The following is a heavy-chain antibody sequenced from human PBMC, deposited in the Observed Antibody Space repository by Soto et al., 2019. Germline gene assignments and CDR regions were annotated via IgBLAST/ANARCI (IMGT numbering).Heavy chain of an antibody. V-gene: IGHV3-7*01. D-gene: IGHD2-15*01. Sequence: EVQLVESGGGLVQPGGSLRLSCAASGFTFSSYWMSCVRQAPGKGLEWVANIKQDGSEKYYVDSVKGRFTISRDNAKNSPHLQKTSRRAEDTAVYSFARDFGIIYSLGGWFDPWGKGTLVTV. J-gene: IGHJ5*02. CDR1: GFTFSSYW. CDR3: ARDFGIIYSLGGWFDP. CDR2: IKQDGSEK.